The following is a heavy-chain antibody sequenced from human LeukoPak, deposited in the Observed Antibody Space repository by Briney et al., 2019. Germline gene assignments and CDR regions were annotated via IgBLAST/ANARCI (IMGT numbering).Heavy chain of an antibody. CDR3: TTDLLGGGHYYDSSGYYYFDY. CDR1: GFTFSNAW. V-gene: IGHV3-15*01. CDR2: IKSKTDGGTT. Sequence: PGGSLRLSCAASGFTFSNAWMSWVRQAPGKGLEWFGRIKSKTDGGTTDYAAPVKGRFTISRDDSKNTLYLQMNSLKTEDTAVYYCTTDLLGGGHYYDSSGYYYFDYWGQGTLVTVSS. J-gene: IGHJ4*02. D-gene: IGHD3-22*01.